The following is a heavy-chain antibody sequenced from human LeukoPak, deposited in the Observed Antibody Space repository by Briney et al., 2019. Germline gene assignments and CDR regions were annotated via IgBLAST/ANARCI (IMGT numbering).Heavy chain of an antibody. D-gene: IGHD6-19*01. J-gene: IGHJ4*02. CDR2: NSAYNGNK. V-gene: IGHV1-18*01. CDR1: GYTFTSYG. Sequence: ASVTVSCKASGYTFTSYGISWLRQAPGQGLEWMGWNSAYNGNKNHPQKPQGRVTMTTDTSKSTAYLELRSLRSDDTAVYYCASDSRQWLDGGFDYWGQGTPVTVSS. CDR3: ASDSRQWLDGGFDY.